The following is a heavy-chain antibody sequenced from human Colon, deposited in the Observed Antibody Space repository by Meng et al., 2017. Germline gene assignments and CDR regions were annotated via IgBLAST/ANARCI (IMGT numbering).Heavy chain of an antibody. J-gene: IGHJ2*01. CDR2: GSA. Sequence: QVPLQESGPGLVRPSETLSPTCTVSGGSVSIGNYYWSWVRQPPGKGLEWIASGSANFHPSLKSRVIMSVDTSKNQFSLRLTSVTAADTAVYYCARVPGIAVAGSGFGYFDLWGRGTLVTVSS. V-gene: IGHV4-61*01. CDR3: ARVPGIAVAGSGFGYFDL. D-gene: IGHD6-19*01. CDR1: GGSVSIGNYY.